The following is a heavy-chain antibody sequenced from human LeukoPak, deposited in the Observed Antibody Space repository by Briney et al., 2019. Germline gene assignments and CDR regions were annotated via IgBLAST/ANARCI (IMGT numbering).Heavy chain of an antibody. V-gene: IGHV4-59*01. CDR1: GGSISGYY. D-gene: IGHD3-16*01. CDR2: IHYSGKA. CDR3: ARFGVYYDMDV. J-gene: IGHJ6*02. Sequence: SETLSLTCTVSGGSISGYYWTWIRQPPGKGLEWIGQIHYSGKADYNPSLRSRITISVDTSKNQVSLKLSSVTAADTAVYYCARFGVYYDMDVWGQGTTVTVSS.